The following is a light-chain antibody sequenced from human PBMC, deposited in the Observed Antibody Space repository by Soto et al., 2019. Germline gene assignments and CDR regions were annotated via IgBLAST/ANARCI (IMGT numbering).Light chain of an antibody. Sequence: EIVLTQSPATLSLSPGERATLSCRASQSVRSYLAWYQHKHGQAPRLLIYDASNRATGIPARFSGSGSGTDFTLTISSLEPEDFAVYYCVQHYNYPPTFGQGTKVEVK. J-gene: IGKJ1*01. CDR3: VQHYNYPPT. V-gene: IGKV3-11*01. CDR1: QSVRSY. CDR2: DAS.